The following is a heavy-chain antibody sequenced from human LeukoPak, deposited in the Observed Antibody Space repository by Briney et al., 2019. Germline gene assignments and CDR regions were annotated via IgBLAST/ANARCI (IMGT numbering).Heavy chain of an antibody. Sequence: GGSLRLSCAASGFTFSSYEMNWVRQAPGKGLEWVSSISSSSSYIYYAGSVKGRFTISRHNAKNSLYLEMNSLRAEDTAVYYCARPRGNVEMATIPFDYWGQGTLVTVPS. V-gene: IGHV3-21*01. CDR1: GFTFSSYE. CDR3: ARPRGNVEMATIPFDY. J-gene: IGHJ4*02. D-gene: IGHD5-24*01. CDR2: ISSSSSYI.